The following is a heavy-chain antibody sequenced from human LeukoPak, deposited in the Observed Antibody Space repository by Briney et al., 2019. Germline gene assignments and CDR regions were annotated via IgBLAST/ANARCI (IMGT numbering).Heavy chain of an antibody. V-gene: IGHV4-59*08. CDR3: ARLGFWSGYFDH. J-gene: IGHJ4*02. CDR2: IYYSGST. CDR1: GGSISSYY. Sequence: SETLSLTCTVSGGSISSYYWSWIRQPPGKGLEWIGYIYYSGSTNYNPSLKSRVTISVDTSKNQFFLRLSSVTAADTALYFCARLGFWSGYFDHWGQGAPVSVSS. D-gene: IGHD3-3*01.